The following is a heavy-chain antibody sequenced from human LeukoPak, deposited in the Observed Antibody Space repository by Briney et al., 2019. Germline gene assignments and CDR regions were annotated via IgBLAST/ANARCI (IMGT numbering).Heavy chain of an antibody. D-gene: IGHD6-6*01. CDR3: AREESSSSGGDWFDP. CDR2: IIPIFGTA. CDR1: GGTFSSYA. Sequence: ASVKVSCKASGGTFSSYAISWVRQAPGQGLEWMGGIIPIFGTANYAQKFQGRVTITTDESTSTAYMELSSLRSEDTAVYYCAREESSSSGGDWFDPWGQGTLVTVSS. V-gene: IGHV1-69*05. J-gene: IGHJ5*02.